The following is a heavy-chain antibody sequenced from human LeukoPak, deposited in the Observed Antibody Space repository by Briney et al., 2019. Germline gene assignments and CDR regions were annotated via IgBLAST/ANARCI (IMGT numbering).Heavy chain of an antibody. Sequence: AGGSLRLSCAASGFTFSDHYMDWVRQAPGRGLEWVANIKQDGSEKYYVDSVKGRFTISRDNAKNSLYLQMNSLRAEDTAVYYCAREGVAVAGITDYWGQGTLVTVSS. V-gene: IGHV3-7*01. CDR1: GFTFSDHY. CDR3: AREGVAVAGITDY. J-gene: IGHJ4*02. CDR2: IKQDGSEK. D-gene: IGHD6-19*01.